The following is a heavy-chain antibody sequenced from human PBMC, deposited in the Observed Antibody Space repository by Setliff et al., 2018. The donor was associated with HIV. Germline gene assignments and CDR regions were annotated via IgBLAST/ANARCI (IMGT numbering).Heavy chain of an antibody. CDR2: IDTDNGYR. CDR1: GYTFSEYA. CDR3: ARWCAAAGCYPAIYHFDS. Sequence: ASVKVSCKASGYTFSEYAIHWVRQAPGQRLKWMGRIDTDNGYRRYSPKLQGRVTITKDTSANTAYMELRGLRSEDTAVYYCARWCAAAGCYPAIYHFDSWGQGTLVTV. J-gene: IGHJ4*02. V-gene: IGHV1-3*04. D-gene: IGHD2-2*01.